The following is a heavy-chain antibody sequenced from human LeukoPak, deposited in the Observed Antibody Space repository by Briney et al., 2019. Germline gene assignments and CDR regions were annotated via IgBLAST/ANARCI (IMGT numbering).Heavy chain of an antibody. CDR1: GYTFTSYD. J-gene: IGHJ6*03. V-gene: IGHV1-8*03. Sequence: GASVKVSCKASGYTFTSYDINWVRQATGQGLEWMGWMNPNSGNTGYAQKFQGRVTITRNTSISTAYMELSSLRSEDTAVYYCARWRSITMVRGVKRYYYMDVWGKGTTVTVSS. CDR2: MNPNSGNT. CDR3: ARWRSITMVRGVKRYYYMDV. D-gene: IGHD3-10*01.